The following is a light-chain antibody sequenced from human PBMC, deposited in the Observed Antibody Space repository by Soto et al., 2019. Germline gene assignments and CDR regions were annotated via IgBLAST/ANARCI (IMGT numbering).Light chain of an antibody. CDR2: DAS. CDR3: QQRSSWPRT. Sequence: EIVLTQSPATLSLSPGERAALSCRASQSVGNYLTWYQQKPGQAPRLLIYDASSRAAGIPARFSGRGSGTDFTLTISGLEPEDFAVYYCQQRSSWPRTFGQGTRVDIK. CDR1: QSVGNY. V-gene: IGKV3-11*01. J-gene: IGKJ1*01.